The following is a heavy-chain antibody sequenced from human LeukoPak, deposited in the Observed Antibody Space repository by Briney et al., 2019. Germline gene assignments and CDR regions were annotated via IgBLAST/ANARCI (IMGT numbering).Heavy chain of an antibody. CDR1: GGSFSGYY. Sequence: SETLSLTCAVYGGSFSGYYWSWIRQPPGKGLEWIGEINHSGSTNYNPSLKSRVTISVDTSKNQFSLKPSSVTAADTAVYYCARVDVVPAATIDYWGQGTLVTVSS. J-gene: IGHJ4*02. V-gene: IGHV4-34*01. D-gene: IGHD2-2*01. CDR2: INHSGST. CDR3: ARVDVVPAATIDY.